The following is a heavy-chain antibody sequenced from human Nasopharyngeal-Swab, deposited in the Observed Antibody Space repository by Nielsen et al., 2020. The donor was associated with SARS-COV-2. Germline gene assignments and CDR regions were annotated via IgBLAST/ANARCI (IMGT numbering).Heavy chain of an antibody. V-gene: IGHV3-7*01. CDR3: ARGGTVTKGRYNWFDP. CDR2: IKQDGSEN. D-gene: IGHD4-17*01. J-gene: IGHJ5*02. CDR1: GFTFSSYW. Sequence: GESLKISCAASGFTFSSYWMSWVRQAPGKGLEWVANIKQDGSENYYVDSVKGRFTISRDNAKNSLYLQMNSLRAEDTAVYYCARGGTVTKGRYNWFDPWGQGTLVTVSS.